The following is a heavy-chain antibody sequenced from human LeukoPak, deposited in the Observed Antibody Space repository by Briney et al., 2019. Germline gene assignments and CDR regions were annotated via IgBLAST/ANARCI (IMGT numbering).Heavy chain of an antibody. CDR3: AGGYRSGYHY. J-gene: IGHJ4*02. Sequence: PGGSLRLSCVASGFTFSDFFMSWIRQAPGKGLEWISFISYRADTTYYADSVKGRFTISRDNAKSSVFLQMNSLRVEDTAVYYCAGGYRSGYHYWGQGTLVSVSS. D-gene: IGHD2-8*02. CDR2: ISYRADTT. V-gene: IGHV3-11*01. CDR1: GFTFSDFF.